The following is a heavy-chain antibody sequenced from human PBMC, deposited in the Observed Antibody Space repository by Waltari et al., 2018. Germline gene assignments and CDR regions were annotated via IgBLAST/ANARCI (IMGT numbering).Heavy chain of an antibody. CDR2: IVPILGIS. Sequence: QVQLVQSGAEVKKPGSSVKVYCKTFGGHLTSDAITWLRQAPVQSLEWMGGIVPILGISNHAPKFQGRVTITADTSTGTVYMELSSLRSDDTAVYYCAGGVRIFGVVRWFDPWGQGTLVTVSS. J-gene: IGHJ5*02. V-gene: IGHV1-69*10. CDR1: GGHLTSDA. CDR3: AGGVRIFGVVRWFDP. D-gene: IGHD3-3*01.